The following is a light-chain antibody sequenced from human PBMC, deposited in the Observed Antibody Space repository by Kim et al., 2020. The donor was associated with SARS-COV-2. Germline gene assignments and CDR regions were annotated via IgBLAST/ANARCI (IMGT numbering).Light chain of an antibody. CDR2: GAS. Sequence: SPGERAPPSCRASQSVSNNLAWYQHKPGQPPSLLIYGASTRATGVPARFSGSGSGTDFTLTVSSLQSEDFAVYYCHQYNDWPPGDTFGQGTKLEI. CDR3: HQYNDWPPGDT. CDR1: QSVSNN. V-gene: IGKV3-15*01. J-gene: IGKJ2*01.